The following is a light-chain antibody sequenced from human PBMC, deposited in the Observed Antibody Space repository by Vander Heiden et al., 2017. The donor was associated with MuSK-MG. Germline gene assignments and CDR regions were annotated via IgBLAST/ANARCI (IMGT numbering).Light chain of an antibody. J-gene: IGKJ5*01. CDR3: QQSDSTPLT. Sequence: DIQMTPSPSSLSASVGDRVTITCRASQSISSYLNWYQQKPGKAPKLLIYAASSLQSGVPSRFSGSGSGTDFTLTISRLQPEDFATYYCQQSDSTPLTFGQGTLMEIK. CDR2: AAS. V-gene: IGKV1-39*01. CDR1: QSISSY.